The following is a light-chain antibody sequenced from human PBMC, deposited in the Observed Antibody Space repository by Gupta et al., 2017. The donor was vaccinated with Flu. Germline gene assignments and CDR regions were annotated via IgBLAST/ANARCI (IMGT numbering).Light chain of an antibody. J-gene: IGLJ3*02. CDR3: QAWDSSSWV. CDR1: KLGDKY. Sequence: SPGQTASITCSGDKLGDKYACWYQQKPGQSPVLVIYQDSKRPSGIPERFSGSNSGNTATLTISGTQAMDEADYYCQAWDSSSWVFGGGTKLTVL. V-gene: IGLV3-1*01. CDR2: QDS.